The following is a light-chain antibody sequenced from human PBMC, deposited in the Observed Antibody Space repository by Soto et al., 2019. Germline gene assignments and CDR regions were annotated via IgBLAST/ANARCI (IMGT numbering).Light chain of an antibody. CDR3: QHYNSYSEA. J-gene: IGKJ1*01. Sequence: IQMTQSPSTPSASVGDRVTITCRASQSISSWLAWYQQKPGKAPKLLIYDASSLESGVPSRFSGSGSGTEFTLTISSLQPDDFATYYCQHYNSYSEAFGEGTKVDIK. CDR2: DAS. CDR1: QSISSW. V-gene: IGKV1-5*01.